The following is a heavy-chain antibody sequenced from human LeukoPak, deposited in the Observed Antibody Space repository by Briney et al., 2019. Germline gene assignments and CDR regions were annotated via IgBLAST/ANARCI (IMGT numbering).Heavy chain of an antibody. CDR1: GGSFSGYY. Sequence: PSETLSLTCAVYGGSFSGYYWSWIRQPPGKGLEWIGEINHSGSTNYNPSLKSRVTISVDTSKNQFSLKLSSVTAAHTAVYYCARGDRITMIVEGAFDIWGQGTMVTVSS. CDR2: INHSGST. CDR3: ARGDRITMIVEGAFDI. D-gene: IGHD3-22*01. J-gene: IGHJ3*02. V-gene: IGHV4-34*01.